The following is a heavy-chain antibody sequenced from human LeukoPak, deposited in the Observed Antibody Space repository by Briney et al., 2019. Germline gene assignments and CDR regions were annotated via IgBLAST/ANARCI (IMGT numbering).Heavy chain of an antibody. Sequence: PSETLSLTCTVSGGSISSGSYYWSWIRQPAGKGLEWIGRIYTSGSNNYNPSLKSRVTISVDTSKNQFSLKLSSVTAADTAVYYCAILRAYCGGDCYSSFDYWGQGTLVTVSS. CDR1: GGSISSGSYY. CDR3: AILRAYCGGDCYSSFDY. V-gene: IGHV4-61*02. CDR2: IYTSGSN. D-gene: IGHD2-21*02. J-gene: IGHJ4*02.